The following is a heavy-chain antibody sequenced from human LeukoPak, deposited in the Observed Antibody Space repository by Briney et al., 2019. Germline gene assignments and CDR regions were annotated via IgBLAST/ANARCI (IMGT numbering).Heavy chain of an antibody. V-gene: IGHV3-21*01. CDR3: ARDIPAGHFDY. D-gene: IGHD2-21*01. Sequence: PGGSLRLSCAASGSTFSSYSMNWVRQAPGKGLEWVSSISSSSSYICYADSVKGRFTISRDNAKNSLYLQMNSLRAEDTAVCYCARDIPAGHFDYWGQGTLVTVSS. J-gene: IGHJ4*02. CDR2: ISSSSSYI. CDR1: GSTFSSYS.